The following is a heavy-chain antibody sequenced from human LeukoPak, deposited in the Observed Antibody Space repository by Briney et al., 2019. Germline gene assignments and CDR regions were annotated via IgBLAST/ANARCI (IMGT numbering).Heavy chain of an antibody. D-gene: IGHD4-17*01. CDR3: AKPRPVPTSS. CDR2: IKQDGSEK. CDR1: EFTFSSYW. V-gene: IGHV3-7*01. Sequence: PGGSLRLSCAASEFTFSSYWMSWVRQAPGKGLEWVANIKQDGSEKNYVDSVKGRFTISRDNAKNSLFLQMNSLRAEDTAVYYCAKPRPVPTSSWGQGTLVTVSS. J-gene: IGHJ5*02.